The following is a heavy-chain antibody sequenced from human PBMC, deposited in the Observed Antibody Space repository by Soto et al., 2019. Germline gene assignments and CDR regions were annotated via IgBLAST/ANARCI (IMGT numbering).Heavy chain of an antibody. CDR1: GGSVSSGNYY. V-gene: IGHV4-61*01. CDR3: ATQYCTSTSCQNWFDP. J-gene: IGHJ5*02. Sequence: SETLSLTCTVSGGSVSSGNYYWNWIRQPPGKGLEWIGYIYYSGSTNYNPSLKSRVIISVDTSKNQFSLKLSSVTAADTALYYCATQYCTSTSCQNWFDPWGQGTLVTVSS. CDR2: IYYSGST. D-gene: IGHD2-2*01.